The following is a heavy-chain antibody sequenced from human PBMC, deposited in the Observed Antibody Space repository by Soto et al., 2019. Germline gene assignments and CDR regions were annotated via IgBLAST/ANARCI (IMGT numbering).Heavy chain of an antibody. CDR2: ISSGSEYI. Sequence: LRLSCAASGFTFSSYNMNWVRQAPGKGLGWGSFISSGSEYIYYADSVRGRFNISRDNAKKSLYLQMTSLRGEDTAVYYCTRDRQLVQDWFDPWGQGTLVTVSS. CDR1: GFTFSSYN. V-gene: IGHV3-21*01. J-gene: IGHJ5*02. D-gene: IGHD1-1*01. CDR3: TRDRQLVQDWFDP.